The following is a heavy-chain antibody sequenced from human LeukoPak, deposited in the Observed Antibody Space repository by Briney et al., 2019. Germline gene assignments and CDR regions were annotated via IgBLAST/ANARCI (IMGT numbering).Heavy chain of an antibody. Sequence: ASVKVSCKASGGTFSSYAISWVRQVPGRGLEWMGWISAYNGNTNYAQKLQGRVTMTTDTSTSTAYMELRSLRSDDTAVYYCARGVVGATIGFDYWGQGTLVTVSS. V-gene: IGHV1-18*01. CDR1: GGTFSSYA. CDR2: ISAYNGNT. CDR3: ARGVVGATIGFDY. J-gene: IGHJ4*02. D-gene: IGHD1-26*01.